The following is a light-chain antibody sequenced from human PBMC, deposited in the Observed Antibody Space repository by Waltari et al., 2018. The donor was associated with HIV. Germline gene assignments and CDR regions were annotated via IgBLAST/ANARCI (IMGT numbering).Light chain of an antibody. V-gene: IGKV1-39*01. J-gene: IGKJ2*02. CDR2: GAS. CDR3: QQSYSTPLWT. Sequence: DIQVTQSPSSLSASVGDRVTITCRTNQSISNYLNWYQQKPGKAPNLLIYGASTLQNGVPSRFSGSGSGTDFTLTISSLQPEDFATYYCQQSYSTPLWTFGQGTKLEIK. CDR1: QSISNY.